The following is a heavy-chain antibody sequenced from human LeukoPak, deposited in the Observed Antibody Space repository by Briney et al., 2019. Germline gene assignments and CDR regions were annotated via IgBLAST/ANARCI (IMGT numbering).Heavy chain of an antibody. J-gene: IGHJ4*02. CDR3: ATGGRSGVAFES. CDR2: IYNSGST. D-gene: IGHD2-15*01. CDR1: GDSISSNY. Sequence: SETLSLTCTVSGDSISSNYWSWIRQSPGKGLEWIGYIYNSGSTKYNPSLKSRVTISVDTSKNLFSLKLTSVTAADTAVYYCATGGRSGVAFESWGQGTLVTVSS. V-gene: IGHV4-59*01.